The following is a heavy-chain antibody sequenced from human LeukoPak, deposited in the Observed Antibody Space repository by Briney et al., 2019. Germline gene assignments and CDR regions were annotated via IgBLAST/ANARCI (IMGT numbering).Heavy chain of an antibody. Sequence: GRSLRLSCAASGSTFSSYGMHWVRQAPGKGLEWVAVIWYDGSNRYYADSVKGRFTISRDNSKNTLYLQMNSLRAEDTAVYYCAKGGEGNYYYYYMDVWGKGTTVTVSS. CDR3: AKGGEGNYYYYYMDV. V-gene: IGHV3-33*06. CDR1: GSTFSSYG. D-gene: IGHD3-10*01. J-gene: IGHJ6*03. CDR2: IWYDGSNR.